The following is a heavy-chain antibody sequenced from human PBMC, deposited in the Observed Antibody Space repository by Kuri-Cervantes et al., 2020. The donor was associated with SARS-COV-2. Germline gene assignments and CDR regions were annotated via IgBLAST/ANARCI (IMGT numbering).Heavy chain of an antibody. V-gene: IGHV3-23*01. D-gene: IGHD3-3*01. Sequence: GESRKISGAAPGVTFSSYAMSWVRQAPGKGLEWVSAISGSGGSTYYADSVKGRFTISRDNSKNTLYLQMNSLTAEDTAVYYRAKGPYYDFWSGYYTTGLFDYYGMDVWGQGTTVTVSS. CDR3: AKGPYYDFWSGYYTTGLFDYYGMDV. CDR1: GVTFSSYA. CDR2: ISGSGGST. J-gene: IGHJ6*02.